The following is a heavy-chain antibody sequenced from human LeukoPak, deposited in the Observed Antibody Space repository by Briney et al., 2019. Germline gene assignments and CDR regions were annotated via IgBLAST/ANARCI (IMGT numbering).Heavy chain of an antibody. CDR1: GFTFSSYS. CDR3: ARVTDPRYNWFDP. Sequence: GGSLRLSCAASGFTFSSYSMSWVRQAPGKGLEWVANIKQDGSEKYYVDSVKGRFTISRDNAKNSLYLQMNSLRAADTAVYYCARVTDPRYNWFDPWGQGTLVTVSS. J-gene: IGHJ5*02. V-gene: IGHV3-7*03. D-gene: IGHD2-21*02. CDR2: IKQDGSEK.